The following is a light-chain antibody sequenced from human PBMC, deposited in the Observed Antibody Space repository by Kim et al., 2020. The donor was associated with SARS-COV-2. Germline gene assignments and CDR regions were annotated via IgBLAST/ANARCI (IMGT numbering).Light chain of an antibody. CDR2: AAS. CDR1: QGIRVD. J-gene: IGKJ1*01. Sequence: DIQMTQSPSSLSASVGDRVTISCRASQGIRVDLAWYQQKPGQVPKLLVYAASTLHSGVPSRFSGTGSGTDFTLTISSLQPEDVATYYCQKYYNAPRTFGPGTKVEI. V-gene: IGKV1-27*01. CDR3: QKYYNAPRT.